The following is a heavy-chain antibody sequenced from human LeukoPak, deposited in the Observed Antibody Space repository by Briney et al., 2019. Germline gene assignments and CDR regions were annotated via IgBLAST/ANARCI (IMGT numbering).Heavy chain of an antibody. CDR1: GFTFSSYA. Sequence: PGGSLRLSCAASGFTFSSYAMSWVRQAPGKGLEWVSAISGSGGSTYYADSVKGRFTISRDNSKNTLYLQMNSLKDTAVYHCAKVRWELTSDAFDIWGQGTMVTVSS. CDR2: ISGSGGST. V-gene: IGHV3-23*01. J-gene: IGHJ3*02. CDR3: AKVRWELTSDAFDI. D-gene: IGHD4-23*01.